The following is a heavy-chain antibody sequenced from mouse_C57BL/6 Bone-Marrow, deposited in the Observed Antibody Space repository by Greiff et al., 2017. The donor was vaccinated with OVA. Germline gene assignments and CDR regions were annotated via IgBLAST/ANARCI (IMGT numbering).Heavy chain of an antibody. CDR3: ARSYYSNRAWFAY. V-gene: IGHV1-81*01. J-gene: IGHJ3*01. CDR1: GYTFTSYG. D-gene: IGHD2-5*01. Sequence: QVQLKQSGAELARPGASVKLSCKASGYTFTSYGISWVKQRTGQGLEWIGEIYPRSGNTYYNEKFKGKATLTADKSSSTAYMELRSLTSEDSAVYFCARSYYSNRAWFAYWGQGTLVTVSA. CDR2: IYPRSGNT.